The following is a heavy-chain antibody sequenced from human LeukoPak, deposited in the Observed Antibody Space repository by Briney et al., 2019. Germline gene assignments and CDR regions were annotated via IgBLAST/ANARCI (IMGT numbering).Heavy chain of an antibody. CDR3: ARGATSGYDSSGYYYDY. CDR2: TYYRSKWYN. J-gene: IGHJ4*02. V-gene: IGHV6-1*01. Sequence: SQTLSLTCAISGDSVSSNSAAWHWIRQSPSRGLEWLGRTYYRSKWYNDYAVSVKSRITINPDTSKNQFSLQLNSVTPEDTAVYYCARGATSGYDSSGYYYDYWGLGTLVTVSS. CDR1: GDSVSSNSAA. D-gene: IGHD3-22*01.